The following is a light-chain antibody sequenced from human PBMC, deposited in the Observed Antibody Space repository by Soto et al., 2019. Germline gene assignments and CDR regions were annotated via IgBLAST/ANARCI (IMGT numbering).Light chain of an antibody. CDR2: GNS. Sequence: SVLTQPPSVSGAPGQRVTISCTGSSSNIGAGYDVRWYQQLPGTAPKLLIYGNSNRPSGVPDRFSGSKSGTSASLAITGLQAEDEADYYCQSYDSSLSGSVFGGGTKLTVL. CDR1: SSNIGAGYD. J-gene: IGLJ3*02. CDR3: QSYDSSLSGSV. V-gene: IGLV1-40*01.